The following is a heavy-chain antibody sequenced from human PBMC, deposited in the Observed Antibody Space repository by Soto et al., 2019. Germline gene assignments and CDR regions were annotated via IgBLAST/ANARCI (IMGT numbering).Heavy chain of an antibody. V-gene: IGHV3-23*01. Sequence: EVQLLESGGGLVQPGESLRLSCAASGFTFSSYAMSWVRQAPGKGLEWVSVICGSDDSTYYADSVKGRFTISRDNSKNTLYLQMNMLRAEDTAVYYCAKRSSSSTFDYWGQGTLVTVSS. CDR2: ICGSDDST. D-gene: IGHD6-6*01. J-gene: IGHJ4*02. CDR3: AKRSSSSTFDY. CDR1: GFTFSSYA.